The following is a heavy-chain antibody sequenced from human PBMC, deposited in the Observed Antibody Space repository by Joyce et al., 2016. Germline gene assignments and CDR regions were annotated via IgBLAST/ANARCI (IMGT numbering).Heavy chain of an antibody. D-gene: IGHD3-10*01. J-gene: IGHJ3*02. CDR3: SKWGGNDGFDI. V-gene: IGHV3-30*18. Sequence: VQLVESGGGVVQPGKSLTLSCEGSGFTFRTYGMHWVRQAPGKGLELLAFISYQGSDKTYADSVKGRLTISRDNSKNTLYLQMNSLSADDTAVYYCSKWGGNDGFDIWGLGTMVTVSS. CDR2: ISYQGSDK. CDR1: GFTFRTYG.